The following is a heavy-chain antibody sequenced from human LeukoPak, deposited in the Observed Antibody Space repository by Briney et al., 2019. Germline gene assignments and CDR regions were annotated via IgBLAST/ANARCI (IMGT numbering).Heavy chain of an antibody. CDR2: IWYDGSNK. Sequence: GGSLTLSCAASGFTFSSYGMHWVRQAPGKGLEWVAVIWYDGSNKYYADSVKGRFTISRDNSKDTLYLQMNSLRAEDTAVYYCARGGIVGATRLDYWGQGTLVTVSS. CDR1: GFTFSSYG. CDR3: ARGGIVGATRLDY. D-gene: IGHD1-26*01. V-gene: IGHV3-33*01. J-gene: IGHJ4*02.